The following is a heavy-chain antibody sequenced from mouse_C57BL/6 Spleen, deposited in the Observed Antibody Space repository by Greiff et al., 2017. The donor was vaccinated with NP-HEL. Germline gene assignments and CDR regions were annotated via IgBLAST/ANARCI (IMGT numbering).Heavy chain of an antibody. V-gene: IGHV1-69*01. D-gene: IGHD1-1*01. Sequence: QVQLQQPGAELVMPGASVKLSCKASGYTFTSYWMHWVKQRPGQGLEWIGEIDPSDSYTNYNQKFKGKSTLTVDKSSSTAYMQLSSLTSEDSAVYYCARYPYGSTHYFDYWGQGTTLTVSS. CDR1: GYTFTSYW. J-gene: IGHJ2*01. CDR3: ARYPYGSTHYFDY. CDR2: IDPSDSYT.